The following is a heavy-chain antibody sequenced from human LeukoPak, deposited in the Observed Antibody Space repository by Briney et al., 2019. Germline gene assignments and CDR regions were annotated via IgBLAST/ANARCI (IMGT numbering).Heavy chain of an antibody. J-gene: IGHJ4*02. CDR2: ISSSSSYI. V-gene: IGHV3-21*01. CDR1: GFTFSSYS. D-gene: IGHD1-1*01. CDR3: ARDPGRSTTGRFDY. Sequence: GGSLRLSCAASGFTFSSYSMNWVRQAPGKGLEWVSSISSSSSYIYHADSVRGRFTISRDDAKNSLYLQMNSLRAEDTAVFYCARDPGRSTTGRFDYWGQGTLVTVSS.